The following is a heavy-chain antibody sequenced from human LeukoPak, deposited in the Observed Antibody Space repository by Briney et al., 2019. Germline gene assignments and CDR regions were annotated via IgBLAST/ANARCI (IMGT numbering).Heavy chain of an antibody. Sequence: ASVKVSCKASGYTFTSYGIGWVRQAPGQGLEWMGWISAYNGNTNYAQKLQGRVTMTTDTSTSTAYMELRSLRSDDTAVYYCARDRGKFLATTSYMDVWGKGTTVTVSS. CDR1: GYTFTSYG. D-gene: IGHD1-26*01. J-gene: IGHJ6*04. CDR2: ISAYNGNT. CDR3: ARDRGKFLATTSYMDV. V-gene: IGHV1-18*01.